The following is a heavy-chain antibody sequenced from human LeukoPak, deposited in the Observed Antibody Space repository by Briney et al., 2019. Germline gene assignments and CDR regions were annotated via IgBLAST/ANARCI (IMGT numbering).Heavy chain of an antibody. CDR2: ISSSSSYI. CDR1: GFTFSSYE. V-gene: IGHV3-21*01. J-gene: IGHJ4*02. Sequence: GGSLRLSCAASGFTFSSYEMNWVRQAPGKGLEWVSSISSSSSYIYYADSVKGRFTISRDNAKNSLYLQMNSLRAEDTAVYYCARPTNLGELSLLGYWGQGTLVTVSS. D-gene: IGHD3-16*02. CDR3: ARPTNLGELSLLGY.